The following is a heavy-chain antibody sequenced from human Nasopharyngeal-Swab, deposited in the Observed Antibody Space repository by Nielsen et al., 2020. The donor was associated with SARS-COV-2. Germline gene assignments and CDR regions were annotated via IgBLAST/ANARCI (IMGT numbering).Heavy chain of an antibody. V-gene: IGHV3-7*03. J-gene: IGHJ4*02. CDR3: ARAPKRGSSGYQVVY. D-gene: IGHD3-22*01. CDR1: GFTFTTYW. CDR2: IKEDGSEK. Sequence: LKISCAASGFTFTTYWMTWVRQAPGKGLEWVANIKEDGSEKNYVDSVKGRFTISRDNAKNSLYLQMNSLRAEDTAVYYCARAPKRGSSGYQVVYWGQGTLVTVSS.